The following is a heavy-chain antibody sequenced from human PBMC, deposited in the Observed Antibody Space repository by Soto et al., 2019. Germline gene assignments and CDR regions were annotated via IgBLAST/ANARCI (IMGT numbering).Heavy chain of an antibody. J-gene: IGHJ5*02. CDR1: GGSISSLNDY. CDR3: AKEVSWTGAFDH. D-gene: IGHD2-8*02. V-gene: IGHV4-31*01. Sequence: QVQLEQSGPGLVKPSQTLSLTCKISGGSISSLNDYWSWIRQSPGEGLERIGYIFDSGTAHYNPSLNDLVNISGEPSQSQFALKIHSVTVADTAASYCAKEVSWTGAFDHWGQGILVTVSS. CDR2: IFDSGTA.